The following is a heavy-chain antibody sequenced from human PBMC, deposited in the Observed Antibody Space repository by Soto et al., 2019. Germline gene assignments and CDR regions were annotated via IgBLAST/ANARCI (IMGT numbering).Heavy chain of an antibody. Sequence: QVQLVQSGAEVKKPGASVKVSCKASGYTFTSYGLSWVRQAPGQGLEWMGWISAYNRNTNYAQKHQGRVTTTTDTATSTAYMELRSLRSDDTAVYYCARVVAAAADCDYWGQGTLVTVSS. CDR2: ISAYNRNT. CDR3: ARVVAAAADCDY. CDR1: GYTFTSYG. D-gene: IGHD6-13*01. J-gene: IGHJ4*02. V-gene: IGHV1-18*01.